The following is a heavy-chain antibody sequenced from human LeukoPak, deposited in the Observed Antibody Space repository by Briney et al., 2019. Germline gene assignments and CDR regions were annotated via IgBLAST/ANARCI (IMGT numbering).Heavy chain of an antibody. D-gene: IGHD4-17*01. Sequence: GASVKVSCKTSGYTFTDYYLYWVRQAPGKGPEWMGRISPDNGVTKIAQKFQGRVTMTRDTSINTIYMELGRLTGDDTAVYYCARKTTALDYWGQGTQISV. CDR3: ARKTTALDY. CDR2: ISPDNGVT. CDR1: GYTFTDYY. V-gene: IGHV1-2*06. J-gene: IGHJ4*02.